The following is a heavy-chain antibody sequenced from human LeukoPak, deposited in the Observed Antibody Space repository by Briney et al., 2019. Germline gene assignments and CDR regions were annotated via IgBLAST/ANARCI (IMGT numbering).Heavy chain of an antibody. CDR1: GGSFSGYY. Sequence: PSETLSLTCAVYGGSFSGYYWSWIRQPPGKGLEWIGEINHSGSTNYNPSLKSRVTISVDTSKNQFSLKLSSVTAADTAVYYCARSLYYYDSSGYYEGDASDIWGQGTMVTVSS. V-gene: IGHV4-34*01. CDR3: ARSLYYYDSSGYYEGDASDI. J-gene: IGHJ3*02. CDR2: INHSGST. D-gene: IGHD3-22*01.